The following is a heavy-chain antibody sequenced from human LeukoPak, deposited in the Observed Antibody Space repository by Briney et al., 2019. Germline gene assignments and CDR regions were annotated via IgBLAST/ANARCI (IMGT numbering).Heavy chain of an antibody. CDR2: IYYSGSI. Sequence: KPSETLSLTCTASGGSISSYYWSWIRQPPGKGLEWIGYIYYSGSINYNPSLKSRVTISVDTSKNQFSLKLRSVTAADTAVYYCARYSGSYSGFDYWGQGTLVTVSS. D-gene: IGHD1-26*01. CDR1: GGSISSYY. J-gene: IGHJ4*02. CDR3: ARYSGSYSGFDY. V-gene: IGHV4-59*08.